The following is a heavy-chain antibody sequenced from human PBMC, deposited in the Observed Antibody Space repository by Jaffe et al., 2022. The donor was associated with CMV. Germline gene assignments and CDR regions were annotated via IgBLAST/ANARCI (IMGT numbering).Heavy chain of an antibody. J-gene: IGHJ4*02. CDR2: IWYDGSNK. CDR3: ASDGGDNSSGYGGIFDY. D-gene: IGHD3-22*01. Sequence: QVQLVESGGGVVQPGRSLRLSCAASGFTFSSYGMHWVRQAPGKGLEWVAVIWYDGSNKYYADSVKGRFTISRDNSKNTLYLQMNSLRAEDTAVYYCASDGGDNSSGYGGIFDYWGQGTLVTVSS. CDR1: GFTFSSYG. V-gene: IGHV3-33*08.